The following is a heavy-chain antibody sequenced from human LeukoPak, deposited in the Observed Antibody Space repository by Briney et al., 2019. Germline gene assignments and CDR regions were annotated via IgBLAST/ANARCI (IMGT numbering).Heavy chain of an antibody. CDR1: GFTFSSYI. CDR3: AKAGIAVAGTVPGGIFDL. D-gene: IGHD6-19*01. V-gene: IGHV3-23*01. Sequence: GGSLRLSCAASGFTFSSYIMNWVRQAPGKGLEWVSAISGSGGSTYYADSVKGRFTISRDNSKNTLYLQMNSLRAEDTAVYYCAKAGIAVAGTVPGGIFDLWGRGTLVTVSS. J-gene: IGHJ2*01. CDR2: ISGSGGST.